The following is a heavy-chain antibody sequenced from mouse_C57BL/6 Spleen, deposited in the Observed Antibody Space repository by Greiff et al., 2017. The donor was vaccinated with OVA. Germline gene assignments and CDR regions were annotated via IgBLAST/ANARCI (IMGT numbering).Heavy chain of an antibody. J-gene: IGHJ2*01. V-gene: IGHV1-69*01. Sequence: QVQLQQPGAELVMPGASVKLSCKASGYTFTSYWMHWVKQRPGQGLEWIGEIDPSDSYTNYNQKFKGKSTLTVDKSSSTAYMQLSSLTSEDSAVYYCARRTGTRDYYFDYWGQGTTLTVSS. CDR3: ARRTGTRDYYFDY. CDR1: GYTFTSYW. D-gene: IGHD4-1*01. CDR2: IDPSDSYT.